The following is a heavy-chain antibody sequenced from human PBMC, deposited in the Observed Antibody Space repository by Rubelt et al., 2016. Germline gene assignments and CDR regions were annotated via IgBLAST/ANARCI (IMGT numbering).Heavy chain of an antibody. D-gene: IGHD6-6*01. J-gene: IGHJ4*02. Sequence: GEINHSGSTNYNPSLKSRVTISVDTSKTQFSLKLSSMTAADTAVYYCARVRVVSTSHFDYWGQGTLVTVSS. CDR3: ARVRVVSTSHFDY. CDR2: INHSGST. V-gene: IGHV4-34*01.